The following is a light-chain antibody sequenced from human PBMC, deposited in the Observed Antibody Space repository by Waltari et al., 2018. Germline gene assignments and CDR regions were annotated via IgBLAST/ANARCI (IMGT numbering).Light chain of an antibody. CDR2: DVS. CDR3: SSYTSSSTLWV. V-gene: IGLV2-14*03. J-gene: IGLJ3*02. Sequence: QSALTQPASVSGSPGQSITISCTGTSSAVGGYNSVSWYQQHPGKAPKLMISDVSNRPSGVSNRFSGSKSGNTASLTISGLQAEDGADYYCSSYTSSSTLWVFGGGTKLTVL. CDR1: SSAVGGYNS.